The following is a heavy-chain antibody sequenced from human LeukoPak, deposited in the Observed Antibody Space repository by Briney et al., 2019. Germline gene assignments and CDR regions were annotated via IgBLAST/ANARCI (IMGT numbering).Heavy chain of an antibody. CDR1: GFTFSSYG. CDR3: ARAPLYYYDSSGYYYPLGFDY. V-gene: IGHV3-23*01. Sequence: GGSLRLSCAASGFTFSSYGMSWVRQAPGKGLEWVSAISGSGGSTYYADSVKGRFTISRDNSKNTLCLQMNSLRAEDTAVYYCARAPLYYYDSSGYYYPLGFDYWGQGTLVTVSS. J-gene: IGHJ4*02. D-gene: IGHD3-22*01. CDR2: ISGSGGST.